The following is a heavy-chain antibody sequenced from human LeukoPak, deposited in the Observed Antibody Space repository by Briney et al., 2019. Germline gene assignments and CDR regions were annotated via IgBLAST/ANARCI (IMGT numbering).Heavy chain of an antibody. D-gene: IGHD3-10*01. CDR3: ARSLGESLHYGMDV. Sequence: GASVKVSCKASGYTFTSYAISWVRQAPGQGLEWMGWITPYNGNANYAQNLQGRVTITTDTSTTTAYMELRTLRSDDAAMYYCARSLGESLHYGMDVWGQGTTVTVSS. CDR2: ITPYNGNA. J-gene: IGHJ6*02. CDR1: GYTFTSYA. V-gene: IGHV1-18*01.